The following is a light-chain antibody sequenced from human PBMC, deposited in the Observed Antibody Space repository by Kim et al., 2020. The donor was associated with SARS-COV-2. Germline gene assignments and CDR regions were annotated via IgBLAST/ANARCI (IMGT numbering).Light chain of an antibody. CDR2: GAS. J-gene: IGKJ5*01. V-gene: IGKV3D-15*01. CDR1: QSVSTD. Sequence: EVVMTQSPATLSVSPGERATLSCRASQSVSTDLAWYQQKSGQAPRPLIYGASTRATGIPGRFSGSGSGTEFTLTISGLQSEDLAVYYCQQYKNWSPITFGQGTRLGIK. CDR3: QQYKNWSPIT.